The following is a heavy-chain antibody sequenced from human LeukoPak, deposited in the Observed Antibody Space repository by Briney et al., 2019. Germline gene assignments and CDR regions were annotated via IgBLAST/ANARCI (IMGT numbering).Heavy chain of an antibody. CDR2: IYHSGST. J-gene: IGHJ4*02. CDR1: GGSISSGSYY. Sequence: EPSETLSLTCTVSGGSISSGSYYWGWIRQPPGKGLEWIGSIYHSGSTYYNPSLKSRVTISVDTSKNQFSLKLSSVTAADTAVYYCARDRGSSWYVPYFDYWGQGTLVTVSS. CDR3: ARDRGSSWYVPYFDY. D-gene: IGHD6-13*01. V-gene: IGHV4-39*07.